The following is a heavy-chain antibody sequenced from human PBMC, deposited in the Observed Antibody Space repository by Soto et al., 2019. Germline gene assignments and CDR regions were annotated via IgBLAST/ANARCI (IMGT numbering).Heavy chain of an antibody. CDR2: ISSSSSYI. V-gene: IGHV3-21*01. CDR3: ARDQTIVGATADPLYY. D-gene: IGHD1-26*01. Sequence: GSLRLSCAASGFTFSSYSMNWVRQAPGKGLEWVSSISSSSSYIYYADSVKGRFTISRDNAKNSLYLQMNSLRAEDTAVYYCARDQTIVGATADPLYYWGPGTRVNVAS. CDR1: GFTFSSYS. J-gene: IGHJ4*02.